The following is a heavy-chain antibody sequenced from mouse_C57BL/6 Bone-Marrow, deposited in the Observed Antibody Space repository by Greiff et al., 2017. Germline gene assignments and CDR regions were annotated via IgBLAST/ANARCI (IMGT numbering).Heavy chain of an antibody. CDR2: IHPNSGST. CDR3: VYLYDGDAIDS. V-gene: IGHV1-64*01. D-gene: IGHD1-2*01. J-gene: IGHJ4*01. CDR1: GYTFTSYW. Sequence: VQLQQPGAELVKPGASVKLSCKASGYTFTSYWMHWVKQRPGQGLEWIGMIHPNSGSTNYNEKFKSKATLTVDKSSSTAYMQLSSLTSEDSAVYYSVYLYDGDAIDSWGQGTSVTFSS.